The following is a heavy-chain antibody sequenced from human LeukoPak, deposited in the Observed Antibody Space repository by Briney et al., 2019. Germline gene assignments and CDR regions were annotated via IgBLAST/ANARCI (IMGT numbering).Heavy chain of an antibody. V-gene: IGHV3-66*01. CDR3: AKPIFQTSIAVALLDY. Sequence: PGGSLRLSCAASGFTVSSNYMSWVRQAPGKGLEWVSVIYSGGSTYYADSVKGRFTISRDNSKNTLYLQMNSLRAEDTAVYYCAKPIFQTSIAVALLDYWGQGTLVTVSS. D-gene: IGHD6-19*01. CDR1: GFTVSSNY. J-gene: IGHJ4*02. CDR2: IYSGGST.